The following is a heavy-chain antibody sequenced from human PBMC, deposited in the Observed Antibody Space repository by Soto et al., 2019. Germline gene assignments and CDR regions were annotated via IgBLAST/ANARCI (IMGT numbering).Heavy chain of an antibody. V-gene: IGHV4-34*01. D-gene: IGHD2-21*01. CDR2: IIHSGST. J-gene: IGHJ3*02. CDR1: GGSFSAYY. CDR3: AGGMVKRRAFDI. Sequence: SETLSLTCAVCGGSFSAYYWSWIRQPPGRGLEWIGEIIHSGSTNYNPSLKSRVTISVDTSKNQVSLKLSTVTAADTAVYYCAGGMVKRRAFDIWGQGTMVTVS.